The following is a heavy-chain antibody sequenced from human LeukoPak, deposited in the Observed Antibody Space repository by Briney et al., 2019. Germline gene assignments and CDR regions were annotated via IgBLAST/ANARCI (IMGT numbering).Heavy chain of an antibody. CDR3: ATLPHYCSSTSCYIYYYYMDV. V-gene: IGHV4-4*02. Sequence: SGTLSLTCAVSGGSISSSNWWSWVRQPPGKGLEWIGEIYHSGSTNYNPSLKSRVTISVDTSKNQFSLKLSSVTAADTAVYYCATLPHYCSSTSCYIYYYYMDVWGKGTTVTVSS. D-gene: IGHD2-2*01. CDR2: IYHSGST. J-gene: IGHJ6*03. CDR1: GGSISSSNW.